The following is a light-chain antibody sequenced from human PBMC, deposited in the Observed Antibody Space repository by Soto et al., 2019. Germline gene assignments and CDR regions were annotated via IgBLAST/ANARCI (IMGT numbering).Light chain of an antibody. Sequence: EIVWTQAPGALSLAPGETATLSCRASLTVGSRYLAWYQQKPGQAPRLLIYGASNRATGIPDRFSGSGSGTDFTLIINRLEPDDFAMYYCQQYGNSPLTFGGGTKVDNK. CDR1: LTVGSRY. V-gene: IGKV3-20*01. CDR3: QQYGNSPLT. CDR2: GAS. J-gene: IGKJ4*01.